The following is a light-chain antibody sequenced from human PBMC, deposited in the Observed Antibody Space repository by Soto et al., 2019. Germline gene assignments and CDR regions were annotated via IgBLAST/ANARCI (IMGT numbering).Light chain of an antibody. CDR2: LNSDGSH. CDR3: QTWATGIRV. J-gene: IGLJ1*01. CDR1: SGHNSYA. Sequence: QLVLTQSPSASASLGASVKLTCTLSSGHNSYAIAWHQQQPEKGPRYLMKLNSDGSHSKGDGIPDRFSGSSSGAERYLTISSLQSEDEADYYCQTWATGIRVFGTGTKLTVL. V-gene: IGLV4-69*01.